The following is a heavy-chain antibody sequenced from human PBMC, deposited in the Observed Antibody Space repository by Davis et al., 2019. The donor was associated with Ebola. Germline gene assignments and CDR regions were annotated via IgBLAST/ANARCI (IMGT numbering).Heavy chain of an antibody. V-gene: IGHV1-18*01. Sequence: ASVKVSCKTSGYTLSNYGVIWVRQVPGQGLEWMGGINAYMGNTNYAQKLQGRVTMTTDTSTSTAYMELRSLRSDDTAVYYCARIQLWSGNWFDPWGQGTLVTVSS. CDR1: GYTLSNYG. CDR3: ARIQLWSGNWFDP. D-gene: IGHD5-18*01. CDR2: INAYMGNT. J-gene: IGHJ5*02.